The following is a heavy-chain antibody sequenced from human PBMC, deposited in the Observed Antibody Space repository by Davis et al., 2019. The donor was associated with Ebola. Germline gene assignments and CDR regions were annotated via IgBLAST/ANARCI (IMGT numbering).Heavy chain of an antibody. Sequence: PSETLSLTCTVSGGSISSGSYYWSWIRQPAGKGLEWIGHIYTSGSTNYNPSLKSRVTISVDTSKNQFSLKLSSVTAADTAVYYCARGLRYGSGSYRPFDLWGRGTLVTVSS. CDR2: IYTSGST. J-gene: IGHJ2*01. CDR1: GGSISSGSYY. CDR3: ARGLRYGSGSYRPFDL. D-gene: IGHD3-10*01. V-gene: IGHV4-61*09.